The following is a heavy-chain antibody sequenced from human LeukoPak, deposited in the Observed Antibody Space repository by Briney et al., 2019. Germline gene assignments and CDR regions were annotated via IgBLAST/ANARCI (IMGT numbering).Heavy chain of an antibody. CDR2: IYYSGST. CDR1: VGSISSSSYY. Sequence: SETLSLTCTVSVGSISSSSYYWGWIRQPPGKGLEWIGSIYYSGSTYYNPSLKSRVTISVDTSKNQFSLKLSSVTAADTAVYYCASQPSTYYYDSSGYYYYYYMDVWGKGTTVTVSS. J-gene: IGHJ6*03. D-gene: IGHD3-22*01. CDR3: ASQPSTYYYDSSGYYYYYYMDV. V-gene: IGHV4-39*01.